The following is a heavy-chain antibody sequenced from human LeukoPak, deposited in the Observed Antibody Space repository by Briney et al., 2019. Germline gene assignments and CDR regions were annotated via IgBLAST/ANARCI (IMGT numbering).Heavy chain of an antibody. D-gene: IGHD3-10*01. CDR2: INPNSGGT. J-gene: IGHJ6*03. Sequence: ASVTVSCKASGYTFTRYYMHWVRQAPGQGLEWMGWINPNSGGTNYAQKFQGRVTMTRDTYISTAYMELSRRRSDDTAVYDLAKSMWSSVSAPWGYYYYYYMDVWGKGTTVTISS. CDR1: GYTFTRYY. CDR3: AKSMWSSVSAPWGYYYYYYMDV. V-gene: IGHV1-2*02.